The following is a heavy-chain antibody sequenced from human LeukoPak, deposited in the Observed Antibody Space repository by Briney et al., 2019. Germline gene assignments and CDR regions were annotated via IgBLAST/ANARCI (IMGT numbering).Heavy chain of an antibody. Sequence: GGSLRLSCAASGFTVSSNYMSWVRQAPGKGLEWVSVIYSGGGTYYADSVKGRFTISRDNSKNTLYLQVNSPRAEDTAVYYCARGVTGKNYFDYWGQGTLVTVSS. J-gene: IGHJ4*02. V-gene: IGHV3-53*01. CDR1: GFTVSSNY. CDR2: IYSGGGT. D-gene: IGHD3-10*01. CDR3: ARGVTGKNYFDY.